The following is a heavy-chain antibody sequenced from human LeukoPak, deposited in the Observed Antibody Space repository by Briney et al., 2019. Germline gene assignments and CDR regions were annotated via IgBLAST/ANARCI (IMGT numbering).Heavy chain of an antibody. J-gene: IGHJ6*03. V-gene: IGHV3-23*01. Sequence: PGGSLRLSCAASGFTFSSYAMSWVRQAPGKGLEWVSAISGSGGSTYYADSVKGRFTISRDNSKNTLYLQMNSLRAEDTAVYYCARGSNLLGYCSSTSCSAYYYYYMDVWGKGTTVTVSS. CDR1: GFTFSSYA. CDR2: ISGSGGST. CDR3: ARGSNLLGYCSSTSCSAYYYYYMDV. D-gene: IGHD2-2*01.